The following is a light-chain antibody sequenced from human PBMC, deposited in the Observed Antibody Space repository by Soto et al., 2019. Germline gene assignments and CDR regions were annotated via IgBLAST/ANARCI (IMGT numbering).Light chain of an antibody. J-gene: IGLJ3*02. V-gene: IGLV2-8*01. CDR2: EVS. CDR1: INDVGGYNY. Sequence: QSALTQPPSASGSPGQSVTISCTGTINDVGGYNYVSWYQQPPGKAPKLMIYEVSKRPSGVPDRFSGSKSGNTASLTVSGLQAEDEADYYCSSYAGSNNLGVFGGGTKLTVL. CDR3: SSYAGSNNLGV.